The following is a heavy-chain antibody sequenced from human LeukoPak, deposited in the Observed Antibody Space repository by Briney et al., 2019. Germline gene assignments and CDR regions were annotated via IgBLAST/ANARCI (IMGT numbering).Heavy chain of an antibody. CDR1: GFTFSTYW. D-gene: IGHD4/OR15-4a*01. CDR2: IKQDGSEK. V-gene: IGHV3-7*03. CDR3: ARRAGAYSHPYDY. J-gene: IGHJ4*02. Sequence: GGSLRLSCAASGFTFSTYWMSWVRQAPGKGLEWVANIKQDGSEKYYVDSVKGRFTISRDNAKNSLYLQMNSLRAEDTAVYYCARRAGAYSHPYDYWGQGTLVTVSS.